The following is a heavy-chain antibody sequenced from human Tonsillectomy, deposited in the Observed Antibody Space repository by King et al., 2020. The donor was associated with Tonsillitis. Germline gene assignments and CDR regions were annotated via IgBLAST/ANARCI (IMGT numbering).Heavy chain of an antibody. V-gene: IGHV4-34*01. CDR1: GGSFSRYY. CDR2: INHSGST. D-gene: IGHD3-3*01. Sequence: VQLQQRGAGLLKPPEALSLTCAVYGGSFSRYYWNWIRQPPGKGLEWIGEINHSGSTNYNPSLKSRVTISVDTSKNQFSLKLSSVTAADTAMYYCARRFDGYYPYVYYWGQGTLVTVSS. J-gene: IGHJ4*02. CDR3: ARRFDGYYPYVYY.